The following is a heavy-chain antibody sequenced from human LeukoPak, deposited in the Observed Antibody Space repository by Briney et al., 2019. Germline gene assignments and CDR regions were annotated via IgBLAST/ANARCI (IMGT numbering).Heavy chain of an antibody. Sequence: PGKSLRLSCAASGFTFSNYAMHWVRQAPGKGLEWVSLISSGGTYEYYADSVKGRFTNSRDNPKNTLYLQMNSLRAEDTAVYFCAKRGVVIRVILVGFHKEAYYFDSWGQGALVTVSS. CDR1: GFTFSNYA. CDR2: ISSGGTYE. V-gene: IGHV3-30*07. D-gene: IGHD3-22*01. CDR3: AKRGVVIRVILVGFHKEAYYFDS. J-gene: IGHJ4*02.